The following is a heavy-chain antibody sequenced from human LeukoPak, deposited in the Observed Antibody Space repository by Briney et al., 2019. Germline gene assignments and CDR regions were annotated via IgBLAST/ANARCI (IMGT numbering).Heavy chain of an antibody. Sequence: SGALSLTCIGSVGSLSSSSYYWGWIRQSRGKGRECIGCIYYTGTIYYNPSRKSRLTISADTTKNQFSLKLSSVTAADTATYYCARHAVEGKWLQFYYFDYWGQGSLVTVSS. CDR1: VGSLSSSSYY. CDR2: IYYTGTI. V-gene: IGHV4-39*01. J-gene: IGHJ4*02. CDR3: ARHAVEGKWLQFYYFDY. D-gene: IGHD5-24*01.